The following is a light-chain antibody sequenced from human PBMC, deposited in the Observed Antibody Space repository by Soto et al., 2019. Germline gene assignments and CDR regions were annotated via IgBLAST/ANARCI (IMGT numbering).Light chain of an antibody. V-gene: IGLV1-44*01. CDR3: AAWDDSLSGLV. Sequence: QSVLTQPPSTSSTPGQRVTIFCSGSSSNVGINTVSWYQQVPGTAPRLLIYTNDQRPSGVPGRFSGSKSGTSASLAIGGLQSEDEADYYCAAWDDSLSGLVFGGGTKLTVL. CDR1: SSNVGINT. J-gene: IGLJ3*02. CDR2: TND.